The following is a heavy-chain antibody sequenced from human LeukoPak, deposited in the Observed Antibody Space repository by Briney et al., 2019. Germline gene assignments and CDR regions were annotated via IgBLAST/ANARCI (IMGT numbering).Heavy chain of an antibody. V-gene: IGHV5-51*01. CDR3: ARRGYYDSSGYPNAFDI. CDR2: IYPGDSDT. D-gene: IGHD3-22*01. J-gene: IGHJ3*02. CDR1: GYSFTSYW. Sequence: GESLKISCKGSGYSFTSYWMAWVRQMPGKGLQWMGIIYPGDSDTRYSPSFQGQVAISADKSISTAYLQWSSLKASYTAMYYCARRGYYDSSGYPNAFDIWGQGTMVTVSS.